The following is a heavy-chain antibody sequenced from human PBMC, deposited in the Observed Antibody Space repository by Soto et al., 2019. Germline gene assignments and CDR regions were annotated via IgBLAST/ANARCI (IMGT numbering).Heavy chain of an antibody. CDR3: ARSAPYDFWSGYYPDAFDI. CDR1: GYTFTSYD. V-gene: IGHV1-8*01. J-gene: IGHJ3*02. D-gene: IGHD3-3*01. Sequence: QVQLVQSGAEVKKPGASVKVSCKASGYTFTSYDINWVRQATGQGLEWMGWMNPNSGNTGYAQKVQGRVTMTRNTSISTAYMELSSLRSEDTAVYYCARSAPYDFWSGYYPDAFDIWGQGTMVTVSS. CDR2: MNPNSGNT.